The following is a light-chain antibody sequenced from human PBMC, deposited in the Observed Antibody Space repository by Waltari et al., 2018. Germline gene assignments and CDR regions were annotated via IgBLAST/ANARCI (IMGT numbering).Light chain of an antibody. CDR3: QHYCGSPKYT. CDR2: GIS. J-gene: IGKJ2*01. CDR1: QSVNNNY. Sequence: EIVLTQSPGTLSLSPGERATLSCRASQSVNNNYLAWYQAKPGQAPRLLIYGISLRATGVPDRFSGGGSGTDFTLTISRLEPEDFAVYYCQHYCGSPKYTFGQGTKLEIK. V-gene: IGKV3-20*01.